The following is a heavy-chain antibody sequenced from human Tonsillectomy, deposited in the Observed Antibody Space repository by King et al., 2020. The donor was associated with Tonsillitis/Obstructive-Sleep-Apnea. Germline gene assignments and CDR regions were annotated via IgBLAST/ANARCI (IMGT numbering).Heavy chain of an antibody. CDR1: GYSFTNYW. D-gene: IGHD6-13*01. Sequence: VQLVESGAEVKKPGESLRISCTGSGYSFTNYWIGWVRQMPGKGLEWMGIIYPGDSDTRYSPSFQGQVTISADKSISATYLQWSSLAASDSAMYYWARPMATAGSSNWHFDLWGRGTLVTVSS. CDR3: ARPMATAGSSNWHFDL. V-gene: IGHV5-51*01. CDR2: IYPGDSDT. J-gene: IGHJ2*01.